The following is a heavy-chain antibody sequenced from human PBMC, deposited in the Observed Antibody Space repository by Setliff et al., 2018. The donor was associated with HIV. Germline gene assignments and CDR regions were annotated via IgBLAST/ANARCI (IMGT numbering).Heavy chain of an antibody. J-gene: IGHJ4*02. CDR1: GYTFTSHY. V-gene: IGHV1-46*01. CDR3: ARDDNYFDTTGYYPYFDY. CDR2: INPSGGST. Sequence: VASVKVSCKASGYTFTSHYMHWVREAPGQGLEWMGIINPSGGSTSYAQKFQGRVTMTRDTSTSTVYMELSSLRSEDTAVYYCARDDNYFDTTGYYPYFDYWGQGTQVTVS. D-gene: IGHD3-22*01.